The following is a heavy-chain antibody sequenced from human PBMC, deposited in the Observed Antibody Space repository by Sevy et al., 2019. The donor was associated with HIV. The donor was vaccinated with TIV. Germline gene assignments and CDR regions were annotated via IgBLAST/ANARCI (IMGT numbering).Heavy chain of an antibody. Sequence: ASVKVSCKASGYTFTSYGISWVRQAPGQGLEWMGWISAYNGNTNYAQKLQGRVTMTTDTSTSTAYMERRSLRSDDTAVYYCARDKYYDFWSGYYEAHYYYYGMDVWGQGTTVTVSS. V-gene: IGHV1-18*01. J-gene: IGHJ6*02. CDR2: ISAYNGNT. D-gene: IGHD3-3*01. CDR1: GYTFTSYG. CDR3: ARDKYYDFWSGYYEAHYYYYGMDV.